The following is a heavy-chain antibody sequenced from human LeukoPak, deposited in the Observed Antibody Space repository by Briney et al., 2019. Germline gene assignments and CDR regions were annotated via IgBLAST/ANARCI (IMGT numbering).Heavy chain of an antibody. CDR3: ARYCTSTTCILRGFDY. CDR2: HYYSGST. V-gene: IGHV4-39*01. J-gene: IGHJ4*02. CDR1: GCTISSNDYY. Sequence: SETVSVTCRVSGCTISSNDYYWGWIPQPPGKGLVGLVRHYYSGSTYYNPSLQSPVPISVDTSKNQFSLKLSSVTAADTAVYYCARYCTSTTCILRGFDYWGQGTLVTVSS. D-gene: IGHD2-2*01.